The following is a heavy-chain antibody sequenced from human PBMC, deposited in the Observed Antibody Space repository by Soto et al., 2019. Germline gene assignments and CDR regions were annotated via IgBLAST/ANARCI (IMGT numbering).Heavy chain of an antibody. V-gene: IGHV1-8*01. J-gene: IGHJ4*02. CDR1: GYPFTSSD. Sequence: QVQLVQSGAEVKKPGASVKVSCKASGYPFTSSDINCVRQATGQGLEWLGWMNPNSGKTGYAQKFQGRVTMTMNTSINTAYMELSSLRSEDTAVYYCAKQGPLPCRGTSCPYYFDSWGQGTLVTVSS. D-gene: IGHD2-2*01. CDR2: MNPNSGKT. CDR3: AKQGPLPCRGTSCPYYFDS.